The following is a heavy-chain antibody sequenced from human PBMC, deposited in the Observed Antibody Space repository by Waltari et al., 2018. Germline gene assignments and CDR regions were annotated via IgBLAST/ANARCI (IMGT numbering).Heavy chain of an antibody. CDR2: IIPTFWRT. CDR1: DGTFSNFA. V-gene: IGHV1-69*18. Sequence: QLVQSGAEVKKPGSSVKVSCKASDGTFSNFAISWVRQAPGQGLEGMGKIIPTFWRTDDAQKCQGKVTSTAEEHGSTSTAYMELSRLTSEDTAIYYCTRDLPSGYDSYWFDPWGQGTLVTVSS. J-gene: IGHJ5*02. CDR3: TRDLPSGYDSYWFDP. D-gene: IGHD5-12*01.